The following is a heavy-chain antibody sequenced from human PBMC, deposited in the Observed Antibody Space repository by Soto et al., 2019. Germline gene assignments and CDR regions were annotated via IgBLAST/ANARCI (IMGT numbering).Heavy chain of an antibody. CDR3: ARGDKPNYFDY. J-gene: IGHJ4*02. D-gene: IGHD3-9*01. Sequence: GGSLRLSCAASGFTFSSYAMHWVRQAPGKGLEWVAVISYDGSNKYYADSVKGRFTISRDNSKNTLYLQMNSLRAEDTAVYYCARGDKPNYFDYWGQGTLVTVSS. V-gene: IGHV3-30-3*01. CDR2: ISYDGSNK. CDR1: GFTFSSYA.